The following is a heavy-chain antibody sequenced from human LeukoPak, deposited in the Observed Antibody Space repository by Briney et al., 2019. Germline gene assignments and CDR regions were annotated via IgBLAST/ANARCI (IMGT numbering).Heavy chain of an antibody. CDR1: GYTFTGYY. CDR2: TNPNSGGT. D-gene: IGHD1-26*01. Sequence: ASVKVSCKASGYTFTGYYMHWVRQAPGQGLEWMGWTNPNSGGTNYAQKFQGRVTMTRDTSISTAYMELSRLRSDDTAVYYCAKLVGATPRNDAFDIWGQGTMVTVSS. V-gene: IGHV1-2*02. CDR3: AKLVGATPRNDAFDI. J-gene: IGHJ3*02.